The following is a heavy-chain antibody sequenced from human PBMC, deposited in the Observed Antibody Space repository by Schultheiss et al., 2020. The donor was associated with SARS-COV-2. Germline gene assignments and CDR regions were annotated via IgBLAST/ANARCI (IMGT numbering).Heavy chain of an antibody. D-gene: IGHD6-13*01. CDR1: GYTFTGYY. CDR3: AREKAIAAAVYFDY. Sequence: ASVKVSCKASGYTFTGYYMHWVRQAPGQGLEWMGWINPNSGGTNYAQKFQGRVTMTRDTSISTAYMELSRLRSDDTAVYYCAREKAIAAAVYFDYWGQGTLVTGSS. CDR2: INPNSGGT. J-gene: IGHJ4*02. V-gene: IGHV1-2*02.